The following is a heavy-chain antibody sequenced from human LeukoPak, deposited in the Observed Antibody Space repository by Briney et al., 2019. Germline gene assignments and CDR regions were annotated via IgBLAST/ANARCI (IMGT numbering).Heavy chain of an antibody. D-gene: IGHD3-10*01. CDR1: GASISSSSYY. Sequence: SETLSLTCTVSGASISSSSYYWGWIRQPPGKGLEWIGNIYYSGSTYYNPSLKSRVTISVDTSKDQFSLKLSSVTAADTAVYYCALTMVRGVITYYFDYWGQGTLVTVSS. CDR3: ALTMVRGVITYYFDY. V-gene: IGHV4-39*01. CDR2: IYYSGST. J-gene: IGHJ4*02.